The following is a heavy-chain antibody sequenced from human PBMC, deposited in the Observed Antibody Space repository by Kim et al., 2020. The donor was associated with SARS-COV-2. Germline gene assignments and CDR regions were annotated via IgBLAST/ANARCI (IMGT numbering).Heavy chain of an antibody. CDR1: GYSFTSYW. J-gene: IGHJ3*02. D-gene: IGHD3-10*01. V-gene: IGHV5-51*01. CDR3: ARHPPPGITMVRGVIRDAFDI. CDR2: IYPGDSDT. Sequence: GESLKISCKGSGYSFTSYWIGWVRQMPGKGLEWMGIIYPGDSDTRYSPSFQGQVTISADKSISTAYLQWSSLKASDTAMYYCARHPPPGITMVRGVIRDAFDIWGQGKMVTVSS.